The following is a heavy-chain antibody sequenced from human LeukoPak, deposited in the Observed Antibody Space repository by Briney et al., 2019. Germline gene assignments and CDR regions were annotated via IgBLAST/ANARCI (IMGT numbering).Heavy chain of an antibody. D-gene: IGHD1-26*01. Sequence: PSETLSLTCAVYGGSFSGYYWSWIRQPPGKGLDWIGEINHCGSTNYNPSLKSRVTISVDTCKNQFPLMLSSVTAADPAVYYFARLDPQWELLPRHVRWFDPWGQGTLVTVSS. V-gene: IGHV4-34*01. CDR2: INHCGST. J-gene: IGHJ5*02. CDR3: ARLDPQWELLPRHVRWFDP. CDR1: GGSFSGYY.